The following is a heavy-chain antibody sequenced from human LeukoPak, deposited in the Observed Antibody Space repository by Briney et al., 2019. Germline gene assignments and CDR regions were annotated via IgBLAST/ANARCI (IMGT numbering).Heavy chain of an antibody. CDR2: IYHSGST. Sequence: PSETLSLTCTVSGGSISTYYWSWIRQPPGKGLEWIGYIYHSGSTYYNPSLKSRVTLSVDRSKNQFSLKLSSVTAADTAVYYCARMRGGYCSGGSCYEINEANWFDPWGQGTLVTVSS. CDR3: ARMRGGYCSGGSCYEINEANWFDP. J-gene: IGHJ5*02. D-gene: IGHD2-15*01. V-gene: IGHV4-59*01. CDR1: GGSISTYY.